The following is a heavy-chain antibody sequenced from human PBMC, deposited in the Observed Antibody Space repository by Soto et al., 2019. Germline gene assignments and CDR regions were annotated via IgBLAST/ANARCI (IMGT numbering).Heavy chain of an antibody. V-gene: IGHV4-4*07. CDR2: IYNGGST. Sequence: SETMCLTCTVSGSSISSYYWSWILQPPGKGLEWIGRIYNGGSTNYTPSLKSRVTMSVDTSKNRCSLKLSSVTAADTAVYYCASGRYYYDSSGYSGFDYWGQGTLVTVSS. D-gene: IGHD3-22*01. CDR3: ASGRYYYDSSGYSGFDY. CDR1: GSSISSYY. J-gene: IGHJ4*02.